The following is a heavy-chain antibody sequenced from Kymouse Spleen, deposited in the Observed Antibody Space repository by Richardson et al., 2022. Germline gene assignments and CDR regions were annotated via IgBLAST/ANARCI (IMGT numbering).Heavy chain of an antibody. CDR2: IWYDGSNK. V-gene: IGHV3-33*01. D-gene: IGHD5-18,IGHD5-18*01. Sequence: QVQLVESGGGVVQPGRSLRLSCAASGFTFSSYGMHWVRQAPGKGLEWVAVIWYDGSNKYYADSVKGRFTISRDNSKNTLYLQMNSLRAEDTAVYYCARERPTAMVTVYYYYYGMDVWGQGTTVTVSS. CDR1: GFTFSSYG. J-gene: IGHJ6*02. CDR3: ARERPTAMVTVYYYYYGMDV.